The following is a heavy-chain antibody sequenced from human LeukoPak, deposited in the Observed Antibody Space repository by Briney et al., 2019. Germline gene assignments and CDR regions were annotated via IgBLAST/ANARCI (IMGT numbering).Heavy chain of an antibody. CDR1: GGSISNKY. CDR3: ARVTTNWYFDL. Sequence: SETLSLTCTVSGGSISNKYWSWIRQPAGKGLEWIGRIYTSGSTNYNPSLKSRVTISVDTSKNQFSLKLSSVTAADTAVYYCARVTTNWYFDLWGRGTLVTVSS. D-gene: IGHD4-17*01. J-gene: IGHJ2*01. CDR2: IYTSGST. V-gene: IGHV4-4*07.